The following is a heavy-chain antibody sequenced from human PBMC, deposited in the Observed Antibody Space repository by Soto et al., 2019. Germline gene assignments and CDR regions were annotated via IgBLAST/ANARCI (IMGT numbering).Heavy chain of an antibody. CDR1: GFTFSSYS. D-gene: IGHD2-15*01. J-gene: IGHJ4*02. CDR3: AREMAALNDFDY. CDR2: ISSSSSTI. Sequence: EVQLVESGGGLVQPGGSLRLSCAASGFTFSSYSMNWVRQAPGKGLEWVSYISSSSSTIYYGDSVKGRFTISRDKAKSSLYLQLNRLRAEDTAVYYCAREMAALNDFDYWGQGTLVTVSS. V-gene: IGHV3-48*01.